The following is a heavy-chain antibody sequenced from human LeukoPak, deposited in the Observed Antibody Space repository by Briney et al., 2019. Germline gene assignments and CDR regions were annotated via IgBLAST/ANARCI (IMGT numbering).Heavy chain of an antibody. CDR2: ISGSGGST. Sequence: PGGSLRLSCAASGFTFSSYAMSWVRQAPGKGLEWVSAISGSGGSTYYADSVKGRFTISRDNSKNTLYLQMNSLRAEDTAVYYCAKRNDFWSGPYYYYYMDVWGKGTTATVSS. CDR1: GFTFSSYA. D-gene: IGHD3-3*01. CDR3: AKRNDFWSGPYYYYYMDV. V-gene: IGHV3-23*01. J-gene: IGHJ6*03.